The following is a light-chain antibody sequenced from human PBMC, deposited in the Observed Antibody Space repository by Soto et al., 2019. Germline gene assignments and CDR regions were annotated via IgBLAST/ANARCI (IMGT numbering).Light chain of an antibody. CDR3: SSYASISTLG. CDR1: SSDVERYNL. J-gene: IGLJ3*02. Sequence: QSALTQPASVSGSPGQSITISCTGTSSDVERYNLVSWYQQHPGKAPKLIIYEGSKPPSGASNLSAGYKSGNTASLTIAGLQAEDEADYCCSSYASISTLGFGGWTKLTVL. V-gene: IGLV2-23*01. CDR2: EGS.